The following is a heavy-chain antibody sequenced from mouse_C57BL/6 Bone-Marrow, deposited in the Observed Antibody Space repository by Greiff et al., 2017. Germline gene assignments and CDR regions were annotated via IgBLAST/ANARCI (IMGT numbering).Heavy chain of an antibody. CDR3: ARQLRYAMAY. CDR2: ISNLAYSI. J-gene: IGHJ4*01. Sequence: DVKLVESGGGLVQPGGSLKLSCAASGFTFSDYGMAWVRQAPRKGPEWVAFISNLAYSIYSADAVTGRFTISIENAKNALYLELRSMRSKATDTFYCARQLRYAMAYWGQGTSVTVS. V-gene: IGHV5-15*01. D-gene: IGHD3-2*02. CDR1: GFTFSDYG.